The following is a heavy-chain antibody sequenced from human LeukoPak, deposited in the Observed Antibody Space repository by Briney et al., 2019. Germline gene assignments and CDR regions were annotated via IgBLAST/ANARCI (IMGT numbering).Heavy chain of an antibody. CDR3: ARRIQLWSPTYYYYYYMDV. Sequence: PSETLSLTCTVSGYSISSGYYWSWIRQPPGKGLEWIGEINHSGSTNYNPSLKSRVTISVDTSKNQFSLKLSSVTAADTAVYYCARRIQLWSPTYYYYYYMDVWGKGTTVTISS. V-gene: IGHV4-38-2*02. D-gene: IGHD5-18*01. CDR2: INHSGST. J-gene: IGHJ6*03. CDR1: GYSISSGYY.